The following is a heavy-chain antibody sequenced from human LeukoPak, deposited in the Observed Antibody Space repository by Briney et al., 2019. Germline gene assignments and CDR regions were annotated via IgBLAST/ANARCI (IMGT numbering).Heavy chain of an antibody. CDR2: ISSSSTI. V-gene: IGHV3-48*02. CDR1: GFTFSSYS. J-gene: IGHJ4*02. Sequence: GGSLRLSCAASGFTFSSYSMNWVRQAPGKGLEWVSYISSSSTIYYADSVKGRFTISRDNAKNSLYLQMNSLRDEDTAVYYCARGGTMVRGATTEWGQGTLVTVSS. D-gene: IGHD3-10*01. CDR3: ARGGTMVRGATTE.